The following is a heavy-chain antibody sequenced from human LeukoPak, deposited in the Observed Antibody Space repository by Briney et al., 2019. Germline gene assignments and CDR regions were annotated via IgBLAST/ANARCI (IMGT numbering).Heavy chain of an antibody. CDR1: GGTFSSYA. V-gene: IGHV1-69*04. J-gene: IGHJ3*02. Sequence: ASVKVSCKASGGTFSSYAISWVRQAPGQGLEWMGRIIPILGIANYAQKFQGRVTITADKSTSTAYMELSSLRSEDTAVYYCARKYGDYDGAFDIWGQGTMVTVSS. CDR3: ARKYGDYDGAFDI. CDR2: IIPILGIA. D-gene: IGHD4-17*01.